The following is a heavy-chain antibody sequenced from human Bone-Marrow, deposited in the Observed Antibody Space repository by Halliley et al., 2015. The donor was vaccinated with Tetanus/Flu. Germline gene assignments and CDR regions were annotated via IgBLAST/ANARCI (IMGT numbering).Heavy chain of an antibody. D-gene: IGHD3-16*01. CDR3: VAADYVWGSPFDY. V-gene: IGHV3-48*02. CDR2: MSDTGNTV. J-gene: IGHJ4*02. Sequence: WVAYMSDTGNTVYYADSGRGRFTISRDNARNSLYLQMNSLRDEDTAVYYCVAADYVWGSPFDYWGQGALVTVSS.